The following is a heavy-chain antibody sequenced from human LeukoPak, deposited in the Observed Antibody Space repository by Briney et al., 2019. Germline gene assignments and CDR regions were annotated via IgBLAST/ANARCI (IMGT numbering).Heavy chain of an antibody. D-gene: IGHD6-6*01. Sequence: GGSLRLSCAASGFTFSSYGMHWVRQAPGKGLEWVAFIRYDGSNKYYADSVKGRFTISRDNSKNTLYLQMNSLRAEDTAVYYCAKLVRSSSSVFYYFDYWGQGTLVTVSS. J-gene: IGHJ4*02. V-gene: IGHV3-30*02. CDR2: IRYDGSNK. CDR1: GFTFSSYG. CDR3: AKLVRSSSSVFYYFDY.